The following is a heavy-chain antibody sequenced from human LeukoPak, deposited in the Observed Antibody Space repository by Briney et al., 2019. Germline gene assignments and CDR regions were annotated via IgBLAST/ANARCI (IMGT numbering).Heavy chain of an antibody. CDR2: ISAYNGDT. CDR1: GYAFTTYG. CDR3: ARDLIAARPGWFDP. V-gene: IGHV1-18*01. D-gene: IGHD6-6*01. J-gene: IGHJ5*02. Sequence: GASVKVSCKASGYAFTTYGINWVRQAPGQGLEWMGWISAYNGDTNYAQNVQGRVTMSTDTSTSTAYMELRSLRSDGTAVYYCARDLIAARPGWFDPWGQGTLVTVSS.